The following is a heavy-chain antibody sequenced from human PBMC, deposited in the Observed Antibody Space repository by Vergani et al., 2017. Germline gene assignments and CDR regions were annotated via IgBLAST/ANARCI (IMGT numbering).Heavy chain of an antibody. J-gene: IGHJ5*02. Sequence: VQLQESGPGLVKPSETLSLTCAVSGYSISSGYYWGWIRQPPGKGLEWVSAISGSGGSTYYADSVKGRFTISRDNSKNTLYLQMNSLRAEDTAVYYCAKDLAQVVSYNWFDPWGQGTLVTVSS. CDR3: AKDLAQVVSYNWFDP. D-gene: IGHD3-22*01. CDR2: ISGSGGST. CDR1: GYSISSGYY. V-gene: IGHV3-23*01.